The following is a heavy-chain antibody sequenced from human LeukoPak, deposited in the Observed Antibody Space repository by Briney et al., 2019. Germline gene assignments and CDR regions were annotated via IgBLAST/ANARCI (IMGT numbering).Heavy chain of an antibody. D-gene: IGHD5-18*01. CDR1: GFTFSSYW. V-gene: IGHV3-74*01. Sequence: GGSLRLSCGASGFTFSSYWMHWVRQAPGKGRVWVSRINSDGSSTSYADSVKGRFTISRDNAQNTLYLQMNSLRAEDTAVYYCARSVDTAMGNFDYWGQGTLVTVSS. CDR2: INSDGSST. J-gene: IGHJ4*02. CDR3: ARSVDTAMGNFDY.